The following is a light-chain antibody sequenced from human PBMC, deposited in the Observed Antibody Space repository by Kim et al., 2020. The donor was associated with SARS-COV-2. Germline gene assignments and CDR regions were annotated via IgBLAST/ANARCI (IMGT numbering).Light chain of an antibody. CDR1: QSVTTN. V-gene: IGKV3-15*01. CDR2: GAS. Sequence: SPGERATLSCRASQSVTTNLAWYQQKPGQAPRLLIYGASTRATGIPARFSGSGSGTEFTLTIGSLQSEDVAIYFCLQYNKWPPWTFGQGTKVDIK. J-gene: IGKJ1*01. CDR3: LQYNKWPPWT.